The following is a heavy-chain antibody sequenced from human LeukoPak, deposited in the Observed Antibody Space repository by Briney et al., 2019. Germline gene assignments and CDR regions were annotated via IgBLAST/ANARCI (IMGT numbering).Heavy chain of an antibody. Sequence: SVKVSCKASGGTFSSYAISWVRQAPGQGLEWMGGIIPIFGTANYAQKFQGRVTITADESTSTAYMELSSLRSEDTAVYYCARFDCSSTSCYENWFDPWGQGTLVTVSS. CDR1: GGTFSSYA. CDR2: IIPIFGTA. J-gene: IGHJ5*02. D-gene: IGHD2-2*01. CDR3: ARFDCSSTSCYENWFDP. V-gene: IGHV1-69*13.